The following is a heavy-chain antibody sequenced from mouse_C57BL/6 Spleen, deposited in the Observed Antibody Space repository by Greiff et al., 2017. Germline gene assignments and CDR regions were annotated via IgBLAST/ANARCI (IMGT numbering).Heavy chain of an antibody. D-gene: IGHD2-3*01. V-gene: IGHV5-4*03. J-gene: IGHJ1*03. CDR3: ARSRGYDGLWYFYV. CDR1: GFTFSSYA. Sequence: EVKLVESGGGLVKPGGSLKLSCAASGFTFSSYAMSWVRQTPEKRLEWVATISDGGSYTYYPDNVKGRFTISRDNAKNNLYLQMSHLKSEDTAMYYCARSRGYDGLWYFYVWGTGTTVTVSS. CDR2: ISDGGSYT.